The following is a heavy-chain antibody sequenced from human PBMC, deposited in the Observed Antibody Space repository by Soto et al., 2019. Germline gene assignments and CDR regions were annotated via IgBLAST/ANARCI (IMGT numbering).Heavy chain of an antibody. J-gene: IGHJ5*02. D-gene: IGHD1-26*01. V-gene: IGHV1-69*12. CDR2: TIPIFGTA. CDR1: GGTFTSYA. Sequence: QVQLVQSGAEVKKPGSSVKVSCKASGGTFTSYAFSWVRQPPGQGLEWMGGTIPIFGTANYAQKFQGRVTITADESTSTAYMELSSLRSEDTAVYYCARSPTVHSGSYQFDPWGQGTLVTVSS. CDR3: ARSPTVHSGSYQFDP.